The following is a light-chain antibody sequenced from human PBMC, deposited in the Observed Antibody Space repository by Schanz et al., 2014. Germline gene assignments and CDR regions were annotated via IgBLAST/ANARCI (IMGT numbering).Light chain of an antibody. CDR1: QSLSSY. Sequence: EIVLTQSPATLSLSPGERATLSCRANQSLSSYLAWYQQKPGQAPRLLIYDASNRATGIPARFSGSGSGTDFTLTISSLEPEDFVVYFCQQYGSSPYTFGQGTKLEIK. J-gene: IGKJ2*01. CDR2: DAS. V-gene: IGKV3-11*01. CDR3: QQYGSSPYT.